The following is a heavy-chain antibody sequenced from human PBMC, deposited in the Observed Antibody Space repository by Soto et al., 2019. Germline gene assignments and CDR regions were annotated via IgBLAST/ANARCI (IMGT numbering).Heavy chain of an antibody. Sequence: EVHLVESGGGLVQPGGSLRLSCAASGFSFSSFSMNWVRQAPGKGLEWLAHITTSSSTIYYADSVKGRFTISRDNGKKSLSLQMNSLRAEGTAVYYCATSIGANYFQHWGQGTLVTVSS. V-gene: IGHV3-48*01. J-gene: IGHJ1*01. CDR3: ATSIGANYFQH. CDR1: GFSFSSFS. D-gene: IGHD6-6*01. CDR2: ITTSSSTI.